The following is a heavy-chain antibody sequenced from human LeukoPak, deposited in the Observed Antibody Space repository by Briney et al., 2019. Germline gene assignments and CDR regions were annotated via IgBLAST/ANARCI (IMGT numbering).Heavy chain of an antibody. CDR1: GFTFSSYA. J-gene: IGHJ4*02. V-gene: IGHV3-23*01. CDR2: ISGSGGST. D-gene: IGHD2-15*01. Sequence: GGSLRLSCAASGFTFSSYAMSWVRQAPGKGLEWVSAISGSGGSTYSADSVEGRFTISRHNSENALYLQMNSLRTENTAVYYCAKDRRVYCSGGSCYSVLWGQGTLVTVSS. CDR3: AKDRRVYCSGGSCYSVL.